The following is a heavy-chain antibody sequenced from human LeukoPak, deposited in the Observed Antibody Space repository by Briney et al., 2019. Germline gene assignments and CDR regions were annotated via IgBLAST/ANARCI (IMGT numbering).Heavy chain of an antibody. J-gene: IGHJ6*02. CDR2: IGTAGDT. V-gene: IGHV3-13*01. Sequence: PGGSLRLSCAASGSTFSSYDMHWVRQATGKGLEWVSAIGTAGDTYYPGPVKGRFTISRENAKNSLYLQMNSLRAEDTAVYCCARALGGSNWYYYYGMDVWGQGTTVTVSS. CDR1: GSTFSSYD. D-gene: IGHD3-16*01. CDR3: ARALGGSNWYYYYGMDV.